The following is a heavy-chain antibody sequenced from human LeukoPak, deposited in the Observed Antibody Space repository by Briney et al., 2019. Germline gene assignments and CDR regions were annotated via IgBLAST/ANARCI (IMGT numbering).Heavy chain of an antibody. V-gene: IGHV1-18*01. J-gene: IGHJ4*02. D-gene: IGHD3-10*01. CDR2: ISAYNGKT. Sequence: ASVKVSCKASGYTFTSYGITWVRQAPGQGLEWMGWISAYNGKTNYAQKVQGRVTMTTDRSTSTTYMELRSLRSDDTAVYYCARVEEWFGEPQEYYFDYWGQGTLVTVSP. CDR3: ARVEEWFGEPQEYYFDY. CDR1: GYTFTSYG.